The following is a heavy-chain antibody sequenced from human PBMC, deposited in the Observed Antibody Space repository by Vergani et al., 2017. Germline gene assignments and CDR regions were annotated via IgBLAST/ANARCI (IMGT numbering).Heavy chain of an antibody. J-gene: IGHJ5*02. V-gene: IGHV4-59*11. CDR3: ASDTHTGQRADR. CDR1: FDSIRNLY. Sequence: QVQLQESGPGLVKSSETLSLTCSVSFDSIRNLYCNCFRQPPGKRLEWIGSFYYSENTNYNPSLKTRVTISVDTSKYQFALTSTSMTAADTAVYYCASDTHTGQRADRWGQGILVTV. CDR2: FYYSENT. D-gene: IGHD1-1*01.